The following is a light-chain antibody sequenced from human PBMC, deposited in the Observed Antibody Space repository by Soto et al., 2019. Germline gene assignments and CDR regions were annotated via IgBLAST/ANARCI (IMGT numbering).Light chain of an antibody. V-gene: IGKV3-20*01. CDR1: QSVSSSY. Sequence: EIVLTQSPGTLSLSPGERATLSCRASQSVSSSYLAWYQQKPGQAPRLLIYGASSRATGIPDRFSGSGSGTDFTLTISRLEPEDFAVYYWQQYGSSPINFGQGTRLEIK. CDR3: QQYGSSPIN. J-gene: IGKJ5*01. CDR2: GAS.